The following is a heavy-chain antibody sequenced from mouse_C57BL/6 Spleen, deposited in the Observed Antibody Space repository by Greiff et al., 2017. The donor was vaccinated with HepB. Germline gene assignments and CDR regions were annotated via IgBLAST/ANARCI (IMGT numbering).Heavy chain of an antibody. Sequence: EVKLVESGEGLVKPGGSLKLSCAASGFTFSSYAMSWVRQTPEKRLEWVAYISSGGDYIYYADTVKGRFTISRDNARNTLYLQMSSLKSEDTAMYYCTRDGGDYDRFAYWGQGTLVTVSA. J-gene: IGHJ3*01. CDR1: GFTFSSYA. V-gene: IGHV5-9-1*02. CDR2: ISSGGDYI. D-gene: IGHD2-4*01. CDR3: TRDGGDYDRFAY.